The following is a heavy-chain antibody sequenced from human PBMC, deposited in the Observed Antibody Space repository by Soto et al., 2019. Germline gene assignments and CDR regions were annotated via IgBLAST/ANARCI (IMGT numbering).Heavy chain of an antibody. V-gene: IGHV3-48*01. D-gene: IGHD2-15*01. CDR2: ISSSSSTI. Sequence: PGGSLRLSCAASGFTFSSYSMNWVRQAPGKGLEWVSYISSSSSTIYYADSVKGRFTISRDNAKNSLYLQMNSLRAEDTAVYYCARDLSFGYCSGGSCLHRGYFDYWGQGTQVTSPQ. CDR3: ARDLSFGYCSGGSCLHRGYFDY. CDR1: GFTFSSYS. J-gene: IGHJ4*02.